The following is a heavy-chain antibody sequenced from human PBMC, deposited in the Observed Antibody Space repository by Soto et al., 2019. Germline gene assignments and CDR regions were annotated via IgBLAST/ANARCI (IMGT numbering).Heavy chain of an antibody. CDR1: GFTFSSYI. J-gene: IGHJ5*02. D-gene: IGHD3-10*01. CDR3: ARDGSGRFDP. V-gene: IGHV3-48*01. CDR2: ISSSSSTI. Sequence: GSLRLSCAASGFTFSSYIMNWVRQAPGKGLEWVSYISSSSSTIYYADSVKGRFTISRDNAKNSLYLQMNSLRAEDTAVYYCARDGSGRFDPWGQGTLVTVSS.